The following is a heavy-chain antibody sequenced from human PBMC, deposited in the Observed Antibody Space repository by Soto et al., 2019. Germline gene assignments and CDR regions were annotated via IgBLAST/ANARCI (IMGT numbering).Heavy chain of an antibody. J-gene: IGHJ6*02. CDR2: IKSKTDGGTT. Sequence: GGSLRLSCAASGFTFSNAWMNWVRQAPGKGLEWVGRIKSKTDGGTTDYAAPVKGRFTISRDDSKNTLYLQMNSLKTEDTAVYYCTTEGGNSGSPGLYYYYGMDVWGQGTTVTAP. V-gene: IGHV3-15*07. CDR3: TTEGGNSGSPGLYYYYGMDV. CDR1: GFTFSNAW. D-gene: IGHD1-26*01.